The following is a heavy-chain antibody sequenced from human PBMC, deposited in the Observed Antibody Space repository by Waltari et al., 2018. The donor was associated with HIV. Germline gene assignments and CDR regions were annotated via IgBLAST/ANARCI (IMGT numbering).Heavy chain of an antibody. J-gene: IGHJ5*02. CDR2: TYSSGIT. V-gene: IGHV3-53*01. CDR3: ARTQGLHLGDLSFGL. D-gene: IGHD3-16*02. Sequence: EVQLVESGGGLMQPGGSLRLSWAASGFVVSTNYMSWVRQAPGKWLEWVSVTYSSGITYYANSVKGRFTISRDNSKNTVYLQMNSLRAEDTALYYCARTQGLHLGDLSFGLWGQGTLVTVFS. CDR1: GFVVSTNY.